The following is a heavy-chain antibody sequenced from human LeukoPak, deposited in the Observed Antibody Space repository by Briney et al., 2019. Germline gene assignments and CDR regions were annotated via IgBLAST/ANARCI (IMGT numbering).Heavy chain of an antibody. CDR2: IFYTGSS. D-gene: IGHD2-21*02. J-gene: IGHJ3*01. CDR3: VRRVVVVTADDKSDAFDV. V-gene: IGHV4-59*01. Sequence: SETLSLTCTVAGGSLSTYYCNWLRQPPGEGLGWVGYIFYTGSSNYTPSLRSRSPISLDTSKNQFSLKRSSVTAADTAVYYCVRRVVVVTADDKSDAFDVWGQGTVVTVSS. CDR1: GGSLSTYY.